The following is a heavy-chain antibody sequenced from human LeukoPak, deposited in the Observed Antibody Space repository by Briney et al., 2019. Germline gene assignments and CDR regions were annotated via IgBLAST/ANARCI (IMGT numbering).Heavy chain of an antibody. CDR2: ISGGGGST. D-gene: IGHD3-22*01. CDR1: GFTFSSYA. J-gene: IGHJ4*02. Sequence: GGSLRLSCAASGFTFSSYAMSWVRQAPGKGLEWVSAISGGGGSTYYADSVKGRFTISRDNSKNTLYLQMNSLRAEDTAVYYCAKDRRVLRGSSGSFDYWGQGTLVTVSS. V-gene: IGHV3-23*01. CDR3: AKDRRVLRGSSGSFDY.